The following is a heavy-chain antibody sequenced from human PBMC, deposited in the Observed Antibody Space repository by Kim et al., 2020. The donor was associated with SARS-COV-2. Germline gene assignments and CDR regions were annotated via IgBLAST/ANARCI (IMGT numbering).Heavy chain of an antibody. CDR3: ARGGLWFGEFPDP. V-gene: IGHV3-20*01. CDR1: GFTFDDYG. J-gene: IGHJ5*02. CDR2: IKGNGRST. D-gene: IGHD3-10*01. Sequence: GGSLRLSCAASGFTFDDYGMSWVRQAQKKGLEWGSSIKGNGRSTGYADSVKGRFTISRDNAKNSLYLQMNSLRAEDTALYHCARGGLWFGEFPDPWGQGTLVTVSS.